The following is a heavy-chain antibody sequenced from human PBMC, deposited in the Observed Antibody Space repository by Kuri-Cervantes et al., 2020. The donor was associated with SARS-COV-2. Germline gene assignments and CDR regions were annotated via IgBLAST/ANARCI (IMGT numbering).Heavy chain of an antibody. CDR3: AKRFVVPTNGTDYFDY. CDR2: ISGSSDYT. D-gene: IGHD3-10*01. CDR1: TLTFSDYA. Sequence: GESLKISCTASTLTFSDYAMSWVRQAPGKGLEWVSTISGSSDYTYYAESVDYAESVEGRFTISRDISKKKLYLQMHRLRAEDTAVYYCAKRFVVPTNGTDYFDYWGQGTLVTVSS. J-gene: IGHJ4*02. V-gene: IGHV3-23*01.